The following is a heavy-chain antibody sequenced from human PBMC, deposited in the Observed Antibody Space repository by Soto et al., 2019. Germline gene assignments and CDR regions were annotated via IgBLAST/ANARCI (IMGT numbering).Heavy chain of an antibody. CDR3: ARGSCSSTSCYKEYYFDL. Sequence: SVKVSCKASGGTFSGYAISWVRQAPGQGLEWMGEIIPMFGTSNYAQKFQGRVTITADESTSTAYMELSRLRSEDTAVYYCARGSCSSTSCYKEYYFDLWGQGTMVTVSS. CDR1: GGTFSGYA. CDR2: IIPMFGTS. D-gene: IGHD2-2*02. J-gene: IGHJ4*02. V-gene: IGHV1-69*13.